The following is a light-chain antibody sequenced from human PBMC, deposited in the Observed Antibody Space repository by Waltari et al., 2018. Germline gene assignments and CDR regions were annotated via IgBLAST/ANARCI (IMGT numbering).Light chain of an antibody. V-gene: IGKV3-20*01. J-gene: IGKJ1*01. Sequence: LTQSPGTSSFSAGDGVPLSCRTAHSGGSSSLAWYQQKPGQAPRLVIYRASRRATGIPDRFSGSGSGTDFSLTISRMEPEDFAVYYCQQHGTLPATFGQGTKVEIK. CDR2: RAS. CDR3: QQHGTLPAT. CDR1: HSGGSSS.